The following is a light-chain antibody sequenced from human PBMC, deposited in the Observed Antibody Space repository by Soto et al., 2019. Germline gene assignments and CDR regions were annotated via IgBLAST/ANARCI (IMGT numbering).Light chain of an antibody. CDR3: QERSNWPT. J-gene: IGKJ4*01. CDR1: QSVDNY. V-gene: IGKV3-11*01. Sequence: VVLTQSPATLSLSTGETATLSCRASQSVDNYLVWYQQRPGQAPRLLIYDTSNRATGIPDRFSGSGSGTDFTLTISSLEPEDFAVYYCQERSNWPTFGGGTNVDIK. CDR2: DTS.